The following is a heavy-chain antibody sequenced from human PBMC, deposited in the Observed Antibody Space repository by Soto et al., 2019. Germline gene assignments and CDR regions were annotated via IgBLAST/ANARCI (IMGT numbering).Heavy chain of an antibody. Sequence: SETLSLTCAVYGGSFSVYFWRWIRHPPGKGLEWIGEINHSGSNKYNPSLKSRVTISVDTSKNQFSLKLSSVTAADTAVYYCARGLSSGWFAGATTEYYFDYWGQGTLVTVSS. CDR1: GGSFSVYF. CDR2: INHSGSN. V-gene: IGHV4-34*01. J-gene: IGHJ4*02. CDR3: ARGLSSGWFAGATTEYYFDY. D-gene: IGHD6-19*01.